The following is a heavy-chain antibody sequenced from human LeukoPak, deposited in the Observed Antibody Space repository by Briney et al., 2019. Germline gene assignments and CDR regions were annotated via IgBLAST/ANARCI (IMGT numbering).Heavy chain of an antibody. V-gene: IGHV3-30-3*01. Sequence: GGSLRLSCAASGFTFSSYAMHWVRQAPGKGLEWVAVISYDGSNKYYADSVKGRFTISRDNSKNTLYLQMNSPRAEDTAVYYCETYGDDHDYWGQGTLVTVSS. CDR2: ISYDGSNK. CDR3: ETYGDDHDY. J-gene: IGHJ4*02. D-gene: IGHD4-17*01. CDR1: GFTFSSYA.